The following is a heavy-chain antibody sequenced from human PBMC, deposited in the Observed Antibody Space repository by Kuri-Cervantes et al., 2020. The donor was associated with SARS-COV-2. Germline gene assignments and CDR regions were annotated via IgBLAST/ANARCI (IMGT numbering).Heavy chain of an antibody. CDR2: IYNSGST. D-gene: IGHD6-25*01. CDR1: GDSISSYH. V-gene: IGHV4-59*08. Sequence: SETLSLTCTVSGDSISSYHWNWIRQPPGKGLEWIGYIYNSGSTNYSPSLKSRVTISVDTSKNQFSLKLSSVTAADTAVYYCARQEAAATVLYYYYMDVWGKGTTVTVSS. CDR3: ARQEAAATVLYYYYMDV. J-gene: IGHJ6*03.